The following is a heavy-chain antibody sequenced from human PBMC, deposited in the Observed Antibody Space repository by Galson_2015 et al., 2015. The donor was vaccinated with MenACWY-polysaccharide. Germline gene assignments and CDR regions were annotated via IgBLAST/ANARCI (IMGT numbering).Heavy chain of an antibody. CDR2: VRNDETNK. V-gene: IGHV3-30*02. CDR3: GKDWGSDFSPVNS. D-gene: IGHD3-16*01. J-gene: IGHJ4*02. CDR1: GFSFSSYG. Sequence: SLRLSCAPSGFSFSSYGMHWVRQAPGKGLERVTFVRNDETNKYYADSVKGRFTISRDNSKNTLYLQMNSLRPEDTAVYYCGKDWGSDFSPVNSWGQGTLVTVSA.